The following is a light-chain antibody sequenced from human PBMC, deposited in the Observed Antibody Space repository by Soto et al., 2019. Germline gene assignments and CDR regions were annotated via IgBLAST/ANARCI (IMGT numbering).Light chain of an antibody. V-gene: IGLV2-11*01. Sequence: QSALTQPRSVSGSPGQSVTISCTGTSSDVGAYDFVSWYQQHPGKAPQLMIYDVTKRPSGVPDRFSGSKSGNMASLTISGLQAEDEADYYCCSYAGSSSAMFGGGTKVTVL. CDR2: DVT. CDR1: SSDVGAYDF. J-gene: IGLJ3*02. CDR3: CSYAGSSSAM.